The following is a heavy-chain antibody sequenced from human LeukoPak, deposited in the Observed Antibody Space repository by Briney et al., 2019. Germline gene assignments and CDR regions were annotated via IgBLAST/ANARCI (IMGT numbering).Heavy chain of an antibody. Sequence: GGSLRLSCATSGFTFTSYGMHWVRQAPGKGLEWVAFIRSDGSNKYYADSVKGRFTISRDNSKNTLYLQMNTLRVEDTALYYCATQGEHSYDSNRSGYFQHWGQGTLVTVSS. J-gene: IGHJ1*01. V-gene: IGHV3-30*02. D-gene: IGHD3-22*01. CDR2: IRSDGSNK. CDR3: ATQGEHSYDSNRSGYFQH. CDR1: GFTFTSYG.